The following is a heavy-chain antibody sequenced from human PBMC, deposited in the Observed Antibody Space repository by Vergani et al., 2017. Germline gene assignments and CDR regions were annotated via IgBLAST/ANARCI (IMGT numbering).Heavy chain of an antibody. Sequence: EVQLLQSEGAVVQPGGSLSLSCVASGFTFSSHAMSWVRQGHGQGLEWVSSIKNTGDSTHYANSVKGRFTKSRDNSKNTLYLQMNRLRVEDTAVYYCGRGSDNYNWGQGTLVTVSS. CDR1: GFTFSSHA. J-gene: IGHJ4*02. CDR3: GRGSDNYN. CDR2: IKNTGDST. V-gene: IGHV3-23*01. D-gene: IGHD5-24*01.